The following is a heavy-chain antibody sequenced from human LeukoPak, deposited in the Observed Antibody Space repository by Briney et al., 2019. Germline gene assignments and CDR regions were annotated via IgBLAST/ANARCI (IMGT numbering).Heavy chain of an antibody. V-gene: IGHV3-74*01. Sequence: GGSLRLSCVASGFTFGSYWMHWVRQAPGKGLVWVSHINSDGSTTTYADSVKGRFTISRDNAKNTLYLQMSSLRVEDTAVYYCTNPGRFGTSGYYPFDYWGQGTLVTVSS. CDR2: INSDGSTT. CDR3: TNPGRFGTSGYYPFDY. CDR1: GFTFGSYW. J-gene: IGHJ4*02. D-gene: IGHD3-22*01.